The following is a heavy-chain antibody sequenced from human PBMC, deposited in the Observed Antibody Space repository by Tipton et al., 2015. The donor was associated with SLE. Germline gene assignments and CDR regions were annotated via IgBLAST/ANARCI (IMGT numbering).Heavy chain of an antibody. CDR2: INHSGST. V-gene: IGHV4-59*04. J-gene: IGHJ4*02. CDR3: AWGGGKGYYFDY. Sequence: TLSLTCTVSGGSISSHYWSWIRQPPGKGLEWIGEINHSGSTDYNPSLKSRVTISVDTSKNQFSLKLSSVTAADTAVYYCAWGGGKGYYFDYWGQGTLVTVSS. D-gene: IGHD4-23*01. CDR1: GGSISSHY.